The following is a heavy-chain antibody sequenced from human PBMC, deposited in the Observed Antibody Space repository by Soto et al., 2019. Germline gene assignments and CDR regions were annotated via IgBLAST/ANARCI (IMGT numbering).Heavy chain of an antibody. CDR1: GFTFSSYA. CDR2: ISDSGGSK. V-gene: IGHV3-23*01. Sequence: PGGSLRLSCAASGFTFSSYAMNWVRQAPGKGLEWVSVISDSGGSKYYADSVKGRFTISSDNSKSTLYLQMNSLRAEDTAVYYCARLKYYDFWSGYRPIYYFDYWGQGTLVTVSS. D-gene: IGHD3-3*01. J-gene: IGHJ4*02. CDR3: ARLKYYDFWSGYRPIYYFDY.